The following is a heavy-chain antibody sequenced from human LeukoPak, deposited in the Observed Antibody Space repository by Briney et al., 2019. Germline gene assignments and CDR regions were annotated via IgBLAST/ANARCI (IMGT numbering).Heavy chain of an antibody. Sequence: SETLSLTCTVSGGSISSSSYYWGWIRQPPGKGLEWIGSIYYSGSTYYNPSLKSRVTISVDTSKNQFSLKLSSVTAADTAVYYCARGEERCYDILTGYPNDAFDIWGQGTMVTVSS. CDR3: ARGEERCYDILTGYPNDAFDI. CDR2: IYYSGST. V-gene: IGHV4-39*07. CDR1: GGSISSSSYY. D-gene: IGHD3-9*01. J-gene: IGHJ3*02.